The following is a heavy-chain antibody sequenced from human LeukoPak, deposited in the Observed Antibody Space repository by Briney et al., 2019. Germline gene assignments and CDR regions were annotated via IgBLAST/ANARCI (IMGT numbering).Heavy chain of an antibody. CDR2: ISGDGATT. Sequence: PGGSLRLSCAASGFTFDDYPMHWVRQGPGKGLEWLSLISGDGATTYYADSVKGRFTISRDNIKNSLYLQMNNLRTEDTALYYCAKDRVLAYQDTADSFDVCGQGTVVTVSS. CDR1: GFTFDDYP. CDR3: AKDRVLAYQDTADSFDV. V-gene: IGHV3-43*02. D-gene: IGHD2-21*01. J-gene: IGHJ3*01.